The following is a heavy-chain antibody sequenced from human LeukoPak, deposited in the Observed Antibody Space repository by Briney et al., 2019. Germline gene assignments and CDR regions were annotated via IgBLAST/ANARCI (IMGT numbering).Heavy chain of an antibody. V-gene: IGHV4-38-2*02. J-gene: IGHJ4*02. Sequence: SETLSLTCIVSGYSLSSGYFWAWIRQPPGKGLEWIGGIYHTGSTYYNPSLKTRVTMSIDTSKTQFSLRLSSVTAADTAVYYCVRQGDGYCTSTDCLFSFDYWGQGTLVTVSS. CDR3: VRQGDGYCTSTDCLFSFDY. CDR2: IYHTGST. CDR1: GYSLSSGYF. D-gene: IGHD2-2*03.